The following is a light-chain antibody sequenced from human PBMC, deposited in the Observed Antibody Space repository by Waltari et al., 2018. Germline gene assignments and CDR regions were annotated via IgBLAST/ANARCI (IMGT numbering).Light chain of an antibody. J-gene: IGKJ4*01. CDR2: AAS. CDR1: QSVASY. CDR3: QQSYSTPPT. V-gene: IGKV1-39*01. Sequence: DIQMTQSPSSLSASVGDRVTITCRASQSVASYLNWYQQKPGKAPKLLIYAASSLQSGVPSRLSGSGSGTDFTLTISSLQPEDFATYYCQQSYSTPPTFGGGTNVEIK.